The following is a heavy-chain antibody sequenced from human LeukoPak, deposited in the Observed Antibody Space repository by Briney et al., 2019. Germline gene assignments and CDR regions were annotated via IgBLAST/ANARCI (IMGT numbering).Heavy chain of an antibody. CDR3: ARGTYGDYDYFDY. Sequence: ASVKVSCTASGGTFSSNAISWVRQAPGQGLEWMGRIIPILGIANYAQKFQGRVTITADKFTSTAYMELSSLRSEDTAVYYCARGTYGDYDYFDYWGQGTLVTVSS. V-gene: IGHV1-69*04. CDR1: GGTFSSNA. J-gene: IGHJ4*02. D-gene: IGHD4-17*01. CDR2: IIPILGIA.